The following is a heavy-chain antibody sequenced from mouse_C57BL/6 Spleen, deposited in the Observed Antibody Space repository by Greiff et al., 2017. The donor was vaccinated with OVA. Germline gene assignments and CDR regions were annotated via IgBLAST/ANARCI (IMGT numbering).Heavy chain of an antibody. J-gene: IGHJ3*01. Sequence: VQLQQSGPELVKPGASVKISCKASGYSFTGYYMNWVKQSPEKSLEWIGEINPSTGGTTYNQKFKAKATLTVDKSSSTAYMQLKSLTSEDSAVYYCARDGDYDWFAYWGQGTLVTVSA. CDR3: ARDGDYDWFAY. CDR1: GYSFTGYY. CDR2: INPSTGGT. D-gene: IGHD2-4*01. V-gene: IGHV1-42*01.